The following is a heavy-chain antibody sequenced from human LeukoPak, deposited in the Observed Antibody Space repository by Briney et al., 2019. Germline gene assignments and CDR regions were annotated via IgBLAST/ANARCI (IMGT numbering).Heavy chain of an antibody. D-gene: IGHD6-19*01. CDR2: INSDGSST. J-gene: IGHJ4*02. V-gene: IGHV3-74*01. Sequence: GSLRLSCAASGFTFSSYWMHWVRQAPGKGLVWVSRINSDGSSTSYADSAKGRFTISRDNAKNTLYLQMNSLRAEDTAVYYCARGAPGAVAVLVYWGQGTLVTVSS. CDR3: ARGAPGAVAVLVY. CDR1: GFTFSSYW.